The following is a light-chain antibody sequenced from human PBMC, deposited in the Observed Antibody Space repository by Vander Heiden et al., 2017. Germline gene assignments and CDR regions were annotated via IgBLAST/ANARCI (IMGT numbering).Light chain of an antibody. CDR2: DAS. CDR3: QQRINWPLT. J-gene: IGKJ4*01. CDR1: RSVSSY. Sequence: EIVSTHSPATLSLSPGNSAPLSCRARRSVSSYLAWYQQKPGQAPRLLIFDASKRATGIPARFSGSGSGTDFTLTISSLEPEDFAVYYCQQRINWPLTFGGGTKVEIK. V-gene: IGKV3-11*01.